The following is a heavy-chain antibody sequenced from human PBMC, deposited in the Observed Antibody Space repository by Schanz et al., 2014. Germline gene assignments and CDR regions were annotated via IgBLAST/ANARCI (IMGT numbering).Heavy chain of an antibody. Sequence: EVHLLESGGGLVQPGGSLRLSCAASGFSFGTYAMSWVRQAPGKGLLWVSSISGTGGDATYYADSVKGRFTISRDNSKNTLSLQMNSPRVRDADTDYCSRDIARTNGELDYWGQGTLVTVSS. CDR1: GFSFGTYA. V-gene: IGHV3-23*01. CDR3: SRDIARTNGELDY. D-gene: IGHD4-17*01. J-gene: IGHJ4*02. CDR2: ISGTGGDAT.